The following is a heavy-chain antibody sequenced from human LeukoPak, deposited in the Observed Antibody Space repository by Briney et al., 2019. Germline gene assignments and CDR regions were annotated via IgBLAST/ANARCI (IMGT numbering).Heavy chain of an antibody. Sequence: ASVKVSCKASGYTFTSYDINWVRQATGQGLEWMGWMNPNSGNTGYAQKFQGRVTITRNTSISTAYMELSSLKASDTAMYYCARFKGVVPAAILAYWGQGTLVTVSS. CDR3: ARFKGVVPAAILAY. CDR1: GYTFTSYD. CDR2: MNPNSGNT. D-gene: IGHD2-2*01. J-gene: IGHJ4*02. V-gene: IGHV1-8*03.